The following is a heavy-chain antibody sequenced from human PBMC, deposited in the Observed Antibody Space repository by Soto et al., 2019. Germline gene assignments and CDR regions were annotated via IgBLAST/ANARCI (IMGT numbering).Heavy chain of an antibody. V-gene: IGHV1-2*04. CDR3: ARGVELVVRGVFQLYYFDY. D-gene: IGHD3-10*01. Sequence: ASVKVSCKASGYTFTSYDINWVRQAPGQGLEWMGWINPNSGGTNYAQKFQGWVTMTRDTSISTAYMELSRLRSDDTAVYYCARGVELVVRGVFQLYYFDYWGQGTLVTVSS. CDR1: GYTFTSYD. CDR2: INPNSGGT. J-gene: IGHJ4*02.